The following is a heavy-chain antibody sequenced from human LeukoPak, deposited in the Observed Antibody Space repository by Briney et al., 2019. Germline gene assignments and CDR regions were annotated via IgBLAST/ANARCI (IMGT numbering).Heavy chain of an antibody. J-gene: IGHJ4*02. Sequence: SETLSLTCTVSGGSISTHYWSWIRQPPGKGPEYIGFIYSSGSTNYNPSLKSRVTMSLDTSKNQFSLKLSSVTAADTAVYYCARSIFGATSNPYYFDYWGQGTLVTVSS. CDR2: IYSSGST. V-gene: IGHV4-4*09. CDR1: GGSISTHY. CDR3: ARSIFGATSNPYYFDY. D-gene: IGHD3-3*01.